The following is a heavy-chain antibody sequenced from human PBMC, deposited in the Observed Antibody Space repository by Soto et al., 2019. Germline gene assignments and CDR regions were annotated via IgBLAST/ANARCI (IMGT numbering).Heavy chain of an antibody. Sequence: WRSLRLSCSASVFTFSRYAMSWGRQAPGKGLEWVSAISGSGGSTYYADSVKGRFTISRDNSKNALYLQMNSLRAEDTAVYYCAKALRCPDYWGQGTLVTVSS. CDR2: ISGSGGST. D-gene: IGHD4-17*01. J-gene: IGHJ4*02. CDR1: VFTFSRYA. V-gene: IGHV3-23*01. CDR3: AKALRCPDY.